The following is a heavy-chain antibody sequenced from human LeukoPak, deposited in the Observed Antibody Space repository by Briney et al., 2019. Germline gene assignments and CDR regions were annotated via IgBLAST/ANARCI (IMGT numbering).Heavy chain of an antibody. CDR2: IIPILGTV. CDR1: RGTFGKYP. CDR3: ARGPNDYGDYTLNL. V-gene: IGHV1-69*11. J-gene: IGHJ4*02. Sequence: ESSVKVSCXTSRGTFGKYPISWVRQAPGQGLEWMGRIIPILGTVNYAQNFQGRVTMTTDESTTTVYLELRSLRSEDTAIYFCARGPNDYGDYTLNLWGQGTLITVSS. D-gene: IGHD4-17*01.